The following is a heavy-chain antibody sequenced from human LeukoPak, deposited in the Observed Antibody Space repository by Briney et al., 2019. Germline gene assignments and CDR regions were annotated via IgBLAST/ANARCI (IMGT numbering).Heavy chain of an antibody. Sequence: SETLSLTCTVSGGSISNYYWSWIRQSPGKGLEWIGHIYYSGRTSYNPSLTSRVTMSVDTSKNQFSLKLSSVTAADTAVYYCARVSVSMDRGVIMRYDWFDPWGQGTLVTVSS. V-gene: IGHV4-59*01. CDR1: GGSISNYY. J-gene: IGHJ5*02. CDR3: ARVSVSMDRGVIMRYDWFDP. CDR2: IYYSGRT. D-gene: IGHD3-10*01.